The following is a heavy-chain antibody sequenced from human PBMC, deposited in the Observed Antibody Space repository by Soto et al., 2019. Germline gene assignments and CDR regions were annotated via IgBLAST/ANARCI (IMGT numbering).Heavy chain of an antibody. Sequence: QVQLQESGPGLVKPSQTLSLTCTVSGVSIRSGGYYWSWIRQHPGKGLEWIGYMYSSGTTYYNPCVKSRVNTSGERSNTQAALKLSSVTAANTAVYYGAGDVRVGEWFGGYYYYAMDVWGQGTTVTVSS. CDR2: MYSSGTT. CDR3: AGDVRVGEWFGGYYYYAMDV. J-gene: IGHJ6*02. D-gene: IGHD3-16*01. CDR1: GVSIRSGGYY. V-gene: IGHV4-31*03.